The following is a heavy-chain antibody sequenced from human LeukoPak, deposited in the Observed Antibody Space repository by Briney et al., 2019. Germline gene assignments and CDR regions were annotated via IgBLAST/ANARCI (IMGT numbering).Heavy chain of an antibody. V-gene: IGHV3-9*01. Sequence: PGGSLRLSCAASGFTFDDYAMHWVRQAPGKGLEWVSGISWNSGSIGYADSVKGRFTISRDNAKNSLYLQMNSLRAEDTALYYCAKAEYYYGSGTSYYYYMDVWGKGTTVTISS. D-gene: IGHD3-10*01. J-gene: IGHJ6*03. CDR2: ISWNSGSI. CDR3: AKAEYYYGSGTSYYYYMDV. CDR1: GFTFDDYA.